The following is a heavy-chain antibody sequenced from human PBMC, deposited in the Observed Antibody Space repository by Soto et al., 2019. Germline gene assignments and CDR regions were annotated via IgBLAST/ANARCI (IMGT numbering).Heavy chain of an antibody. CDR3: ASGCSGGSRCYYYYGMDV. D-gene: IGHD2-15*01. Sequence: EVQLVVSGGLVVRPGGSLRLSCAGSGFTFDDHTMHWVRQAPGKGLEWVSLITWDAGSAFYADSVRGRFTISRDNAKNSLYLQMNSLRAEDTAVYYCASGCSGGSRCYYYYGMDVWGQGTTVTVSS. CDR2: ITWDAGSA. J-gene: IGHJ6*02. CDR1: GFTFDDHT. V-gene: IGHV3-43D*04.